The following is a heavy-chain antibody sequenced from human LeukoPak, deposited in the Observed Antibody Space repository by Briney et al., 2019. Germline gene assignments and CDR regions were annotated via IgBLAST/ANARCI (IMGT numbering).Heavy chain of an antibody. CDR3: ARGPYYDYVWGSYRDY. V-gene: IGHV1-8*01. J-gene: IGHJ4*02. D-gene: IGHD3-16*02. CDR1: GYTFTSYD. Sequence: ASVKVSCKASGYTFTSYDINWVRRATGQGLEWMGWMNPNSGNTGYAQKFQGRVTMTRNTSISTAYMELSSLRSEDTAVYCCARGPYYDYVWGSYRDYWGQGTLVTVSS. CDR2: MNPNSGNT.